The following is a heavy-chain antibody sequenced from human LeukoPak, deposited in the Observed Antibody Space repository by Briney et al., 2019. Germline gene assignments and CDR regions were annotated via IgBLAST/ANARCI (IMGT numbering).Heavy chain of an antibody. Sequence: PSETLSLTCTVSGGSISSGGYYWSWIRQPPGKGLEWIGYIYHSGSTYYNPSLKSRVTVSVDRSKNQFSPKLSSVTAADTAVYYCARFHGYCSSTSCHGDYMDVWGQGTTVTVSS. J-gene: IGHJ6*03. CDR1: GGSISSGGYY. CDR2: IYHSGST. D-gene: IGHD2-2*03. CDR3: ARFHGYCSSTSCHGDYMDV. V-gene: IGHV4-30-2*01.